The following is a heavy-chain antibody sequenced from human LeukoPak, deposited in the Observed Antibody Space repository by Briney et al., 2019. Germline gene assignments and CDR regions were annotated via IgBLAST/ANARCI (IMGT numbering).Heavy chain of an antibody. J-gene: IGHJ4*02. CDR2: ISSGSDTI. CDR1: GFTFTSYS. D-gene: IGHD2-2*01. CDR3: ARKYEQT. Sequence: GGSLRLSSAASGFTFTSYSVSWVRQAPGKGLEWVSYISSGSDTIYYADSVKGRFTISRDNAKNSLYLQMNSLRDEDTAVYYCARKYEQTWGQGTLVTVSS. V-gene: IGHV3-48*02.